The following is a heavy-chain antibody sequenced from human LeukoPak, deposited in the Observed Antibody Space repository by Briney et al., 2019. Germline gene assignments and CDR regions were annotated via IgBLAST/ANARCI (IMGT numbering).Heavy chain of an antibody. V-gene: IGHV4-34*01. Sequence: SETLSLTCAVYGGSFSGYSWSWIRQPPEKGLEWIGEINHSGGTNYNPSLKSRVTISVDTSKNQFSLKLSSVTAADTAVYYCARLETKIRRDGYKYYYYYYMDVWGKGTTVTISS. CDR3: ARLETKIRRDGYKYYYYYYMDV. J-gene: IGHJ6*03. CDR1: GGSFSGYS. D-gene: IGHD5-24*01. CDR2: INHSGGT.